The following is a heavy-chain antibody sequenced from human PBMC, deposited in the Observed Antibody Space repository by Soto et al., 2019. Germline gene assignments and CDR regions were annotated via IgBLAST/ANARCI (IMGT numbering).Heavy chain of an antibody. CDR3: ARATGDAFDI. Sequence: SETLSLTCTVSGGSISSYYWSWIRQPPGKGLEWIGYIYYSGSTNYNPSLKSRVTISVDTSKNQFSLKLSSVTAADTAVYYCARATGDAFDIWGQGTMVTVSS. CDR1: GGSISSYY. V-gene: IGHV4-59*01. J-gene: IGHJ3*02. D-gene: IGHD1-1*01. CDR2: IYYSGST.